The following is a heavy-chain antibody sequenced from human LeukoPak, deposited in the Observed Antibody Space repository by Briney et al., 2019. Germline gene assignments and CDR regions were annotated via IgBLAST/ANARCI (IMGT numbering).Heavy chain of an antibody. CDR1: GFTFSGFG. CDR2: PSYDGSNR. J-gene: IGHJ4*02. CDR3: AKDASTVTLHADY. V-gene: IGHV3-30*18. Sequence: GRSLRLSCAASGFTFSGFGMHWVRQAPGKGLEWVAVPSYDGSNRFYADSVKGRFTISRDNSKNTLYLQMNSLRPEDTAVYYCAKDASTVTLHADYWGQGTLVTVSS. D-gene: IGHD4-17*01.